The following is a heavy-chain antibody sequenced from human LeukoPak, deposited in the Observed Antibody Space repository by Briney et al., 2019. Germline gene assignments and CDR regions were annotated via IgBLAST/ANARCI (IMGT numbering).Heavy chain of an antibody. V-gene: IGHV3-30*02. CDR2: IRYDGNNK. Sequence: PGGSLRLSCVASGFTFSSYGMHWVRQAPGKGLEWVAFIRYDGNNKYYADSVKGRFTISRDNSKNTLYLQMNSLRAEDTAVYYCARDLGQYYDTSDNWFDPWGQGTLVTVSS. CDR3: ARDLGQYYDTSDNWFDP. D-gene: IGHD3-22*01. J-gene: IGHJ5*02. CDR1: GFTFSSYG.